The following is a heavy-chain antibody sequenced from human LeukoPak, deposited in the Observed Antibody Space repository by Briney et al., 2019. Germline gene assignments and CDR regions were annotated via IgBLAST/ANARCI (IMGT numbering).Heavy chain of an antibody. CDR3: ARVSDYGDNYYFDY. D-gene: IGHD4-17*01. CDR2: IYSGGST. J-gene: IGHJ4*02. V-gene: IGHV3-66*01. CDR1: GFTVSGNY. Sequence: PGGSLRLSCAASGFTVSGNYMSWVRQAPGKGLEWVSVIYSGGSTYYADSVKGRFTISRGNSKNTLYLQMNSLRAEDTAVYYCARVSDYGDNYYFDYWGQGTLVTVSS.